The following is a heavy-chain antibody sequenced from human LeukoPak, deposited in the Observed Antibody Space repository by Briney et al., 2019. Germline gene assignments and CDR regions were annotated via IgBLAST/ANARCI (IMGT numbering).Heavy chain of an antibody. D-gene: IGHD2-2*01. Sequence: GGSLRLSCAASGFTFSSYGMHWVRQAPGKGLEWVSSISSSSSYIYYADSVKGRFTISRDNAKNSLYLQMNSLRAEDTAVYYCARECSSTSCYNWGQGTLVTVSS. CDR2: ISSSSSYI. V-gene: IGHV3-21*01. J-gene: IGHJ4*02. CDR3: ARECSSTSCYN. CDR1: GFTFSSYG.